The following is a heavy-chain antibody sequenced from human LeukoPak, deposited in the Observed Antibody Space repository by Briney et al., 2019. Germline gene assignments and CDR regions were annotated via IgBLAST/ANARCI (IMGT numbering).Heavy chain of an antibody. Sequence: GGSLRLSCAASGFTFSSYGMHWVRQAPGKGLEWVAVIWYDGSNKYYADSVKGRFTISRDNSKNTLYLQMNSLRAEDTTVYYCAKDHDTVGGYCTNGVCFPDFWGQGTLVTVSS. CDR3: AKDHDTVGGYCTNGVCFPDF. V-gene: IGHV3-30*02. J-gene: IGHJ4*02. CDR1: GFTFSSYG. D-gene: IGHD2-8*01. CDR2: IWYDGSNK.